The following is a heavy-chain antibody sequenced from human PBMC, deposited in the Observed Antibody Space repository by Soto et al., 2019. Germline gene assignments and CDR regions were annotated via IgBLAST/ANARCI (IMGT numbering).Heavy chain of an antibody. CDR1: GGSFGGYY. V-gene: IGHV4-34*01. D-gene: IGHD2-15*01. J-gene: IGHJ6*02. Sequence: SETLSLTCAVYGGSFGGYYWSWIRQPPGKGLEWIGEINHSGSTNYNPSLKSRVTISVDTSKNQFSLKLSSVTAADTAVYYCARVGAVVVVPWDYYYGMDVWGQGTTVTVSS. CDR3: ARVGAVVVVPWDYYYGMDV. CDR2: INHSGST.